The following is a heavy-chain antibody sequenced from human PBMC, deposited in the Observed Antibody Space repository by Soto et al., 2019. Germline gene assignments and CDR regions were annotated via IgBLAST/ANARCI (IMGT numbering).Heavy chain of an antibody. D-gene: IGHD3-10*01. J-gene: IGHJ4*02. Sequence: EVQLLESGGGLVQPGGSLRLSCAASGFTFSSYAMSWVRQAPGKGLEWVSAIGVSGDTTYYADSVKGRFTISRDNSKNTLYRQLGSRIADETAVYYCAKVRRFGELRSLYWGKGPLVTVSS. CDR3: AKVRRFGELRSLY. V-gene: IGHV3-23*01. CDR2: IGVSGDTT. CDR1: GFTFSSYA.